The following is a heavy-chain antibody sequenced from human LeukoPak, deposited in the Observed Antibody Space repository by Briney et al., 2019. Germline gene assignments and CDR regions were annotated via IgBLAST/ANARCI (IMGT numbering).Heavy chain of an antibody. J-gene: IGHJ6*03. CDR2: IYYSGST. CDR1: GGSISSYY. CDR3: ARQHDSYYYYYIDV. V-gene: IGHV4-59*08. Sequence: SETLSLTCTVSGGSISSYYWSWIRQPPGKGLEWIGYIYYSGSTKYNPSLQSRVTISVDTSKNQFSLTLSFVTAADTAVYYCARQHDSYYYYYIDVWGSGTTVTVSS.